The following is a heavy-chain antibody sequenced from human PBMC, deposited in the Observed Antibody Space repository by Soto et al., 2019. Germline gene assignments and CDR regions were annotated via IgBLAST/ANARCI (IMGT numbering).Heavy chain of an antibody. J-gene: IGHJ6*02. Sequence: ASVKVSCKASGYTFTSYGISWVRQAPGQGLEWMGWISAYNGNTNYAQKFQGRVTITADESTSTAYMELSSLRSEDTAVYYCARARGTTRGAYYYYGMDVWGQGTTVTAP. CDR1: GYTFTSYG. V-gene: IGHV1-18*04. CDR3: ARARGTTRGAYYYYGMDV. CDR2: ISAYNGNT. D-gene: IGHD1-7*01.